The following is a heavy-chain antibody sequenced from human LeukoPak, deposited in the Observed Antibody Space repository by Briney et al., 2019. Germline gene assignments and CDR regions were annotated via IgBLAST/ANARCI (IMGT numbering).Heavy chain of an antibody. CDR1: GFTFSSYW. D-gene: IGHD3-16*02. CDR3: ASCAYDYVWGSYRYRGGFDY. J-gene: IGHJ4*02. Sequence: GGSLRLSCAASGFTFSSYWMCWVRQAPGKGLEWVANIKQDGSEKYYVDSVKGRFTISRDNAKNSLYLQMNSLRAEDTAVYYCASCAYDYVWGSYRYRGGFDYWGQGTLVTVSS. CDR2: IKQDGSEK. V-gene: IGHV3-7*01.